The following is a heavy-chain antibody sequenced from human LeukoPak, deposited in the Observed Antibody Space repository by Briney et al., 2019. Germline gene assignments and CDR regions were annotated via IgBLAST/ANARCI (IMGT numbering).Heavy chain of an antibody. CDR3: ARPYCNGTSCYTSNWFDP. V-gene: IGHV1-2*02. J-gene: IGHJ5*02. CDR2: INPNSGGT. CDR1: GYTFTDYY. D-gene: IGHD2/OR15-2a*01. Sequence: ASVKVSCKASGYTFTDYYIHWVRQAPGQGPEWMGWINPNSGGTFYAQKFQGRVTMTRDTANNPAYMELSRLTADDTAVYYCARPYCNGTSCYTSNWFDPWGQGTLVTVSS.